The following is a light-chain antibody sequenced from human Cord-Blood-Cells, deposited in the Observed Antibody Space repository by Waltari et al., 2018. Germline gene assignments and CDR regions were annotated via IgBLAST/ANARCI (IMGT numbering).Light chain of an antibody. Sequence: DIQMTQSPSSLSASVGDRVTITCRASQGISNYLAWYQQKPGKVPKLLIYAASTLQSGVPSRFSGSGSVTDFTLTISSLQPEDVATYYCQKYNSAPLTWTFGQGTKVEIK. V-gene: IGKV1-27*01. CDR3: QKYNSAPLTWT. CDR1: QGISNY. J-gene: IGKJ1*01. CDR2: AAS.